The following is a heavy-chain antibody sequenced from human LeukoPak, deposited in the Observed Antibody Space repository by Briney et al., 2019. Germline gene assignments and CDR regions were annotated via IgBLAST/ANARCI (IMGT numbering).Heavy chain of an antibody. CDR1: GGSFRNYY. CDR3: ATGSGWFAF. D-gene: IGHD6-19*01. Sequence: SETLSLTCTVSGGSFRNYYWTWVRQPAGKGLGWIGYIHYSGSTNYNPSLKSRVTMSVDTSKNQFSLKLSPLIAADTAVYYCATGSGWFAFWGQGTLVTVSS. V-gene: IGHV4-59*01. J-gene: IGHJ4*02. CDR2: IHYSGST.